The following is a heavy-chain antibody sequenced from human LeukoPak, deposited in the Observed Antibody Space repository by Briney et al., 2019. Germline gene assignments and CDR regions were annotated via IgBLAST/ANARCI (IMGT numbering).Heavy chain of an antibody. Sequence: GASGKVSCKASGYTFTSYDINGVRQATGQGREGRGWMNPNSGNTGYAQKFPGRVSMTRHPSIRPAYLALSSLRSADTAVYYCARQSADDFSNNYYGMDVWGQGPTVTVSS. CDR1: GYTFTSYD. V-gene: IGHV1-8*01. CDR3: ARQSADDFSNNYYGMDV. D-gene: IGHD3-3*01. J-gene: IGHJ6*02. CDR2: MNPNSGNT.